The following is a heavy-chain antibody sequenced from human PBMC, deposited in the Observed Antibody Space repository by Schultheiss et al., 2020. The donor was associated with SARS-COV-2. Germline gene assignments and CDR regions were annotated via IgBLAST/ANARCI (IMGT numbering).Heavy chain of an antibody. CDR1: GYTFISYG. D-gene: IGHD3-9*01. CDR2: ISPYNGNT. J-gene: IGHJ3*02. CDR3: ATSRYFDWLLSYAFDI. Sequence: ASVKVSCKASGYTFISYGISWVRQAPGQGLEWMGWISPYNGNTNYAQKLQGRVTITTDTSTSTAYMELRSLRSDDTAVYYCATSRYFDWLLSYAFDIWGQGTMVTVSS. V-gene: IGHV1-18*01.